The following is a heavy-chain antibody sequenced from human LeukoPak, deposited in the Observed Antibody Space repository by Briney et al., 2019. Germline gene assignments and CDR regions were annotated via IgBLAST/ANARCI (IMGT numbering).Heavy chain of an antibody. CDR2: IKQDGSEK. Sequence: GGSLRLSCAASGFTFNSFWMSWVRQAPGKGLEWVAAIKQDGSEKSYVGSVKGRFTISRDNAENSLYLQMNDLRAEDTAVYYCARASRGETTFLWGQGTLVTVSS. CDR3: ARASRGETTFL. D-gene: IGHD4-17*01. V-gene: IGHV3-7*01. J-gene: IGHJ4*02. CDR1: GFTFNSFW.